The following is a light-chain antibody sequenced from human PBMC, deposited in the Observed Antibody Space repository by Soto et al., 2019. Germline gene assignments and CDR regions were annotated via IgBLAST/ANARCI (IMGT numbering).Light chain of an antibody. Sequence: EIVLTQSPATLSLSPGERATLSCRASQSVSSYLAWYQQKPGQAPRLLIHDASNRATGIPARFSGSGSGTDVALTISGLEPADFAICYCQQRSTWPPTFGQGTQVEIK. CDR2: DAS. CDR1: QSVSSY. V-gene: IGKV3-11*01. CDR3: QQRSTWPPT. J-gene: IGKJ1*01.